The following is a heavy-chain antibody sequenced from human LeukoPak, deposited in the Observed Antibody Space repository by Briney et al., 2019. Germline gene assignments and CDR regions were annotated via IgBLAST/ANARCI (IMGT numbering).Heavy chain of an antibody. J-gene: IGHJ4*02. CDR1: GYTFTGYY. CDR3: ARGGLVRSASLDY. D-gene: IGHD1-26*01. V-gene: IGHV1-2*02. Sequence: ASVKVSCKASGYTFTGYYIHWVRQAPGQGLEWMGWINPNSGVTHYPQKFQGRVTMTRDTSICTAYMEVSSPRSDDTAVYYCARGGLVRSASLDYWGQGTLVTVSS. CDR2: INPNSGVT.